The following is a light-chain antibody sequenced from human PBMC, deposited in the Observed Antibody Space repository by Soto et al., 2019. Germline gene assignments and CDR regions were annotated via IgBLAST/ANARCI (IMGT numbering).Light chain of an antibody. Sequence: QSVLTQPASVSGSPGQSSTISCTRTNSDVGSYNFVSWYQQHPGKAPKVMIFEVSKRPSGVSDRFSGSKSGNTASLTISGLQAEDEADYYCCSDAGSSTYVFGTGTKVTVL. CDR1: NSDVGSYNF. V-gene: IGLV2-23*02. CDR3: CSDAGSSTYV. J-gene: IGLJ1*01. CDR2: EVS.